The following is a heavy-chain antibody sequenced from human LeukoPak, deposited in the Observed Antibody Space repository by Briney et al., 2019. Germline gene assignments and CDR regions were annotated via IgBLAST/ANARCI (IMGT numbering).Heavy chain of an antibody. V-gene: IGHV5-51*01. CDR3: ARLEGNAFLDY. CDR1: GYSFTSYW. D-gene: IGHD2-8*01. Sequence: GESLKISCKGSGYSFTSYWIGWVRQMPGKGLEWMGMIYPVDSDTRYSPSFHGQVTISVDKSISTACLQWSSLKASDTAMYYCARLEGNAFLDYWGQGTLVTVSS. J-gene: IGHJ4*02. CDR2: IYPVDSDT.